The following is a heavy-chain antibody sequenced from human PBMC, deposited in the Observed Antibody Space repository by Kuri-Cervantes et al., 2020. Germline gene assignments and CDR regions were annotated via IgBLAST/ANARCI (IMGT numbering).Heavy chain of an antibody. CDR1: GASVSTGSYY. D-gene: IGHD3-9*01. J-gene: IGHJ6*02. CDR3: ARVRVRYFDWFSPHDYYYGMDV. Sequence: SETLSLTCSVSGASVSTGSYYWSWIRQSPGKGLEWIAYMSKRESPNYNPSLKSRVTISVDTSKNQFSLKLSSVTAADTAVYYCARVRVRYFDWFSPHDYYYGMDVWGQGTTVTVSS. CDR2: MSKRESP. V-gene: IGHV4-61*01.